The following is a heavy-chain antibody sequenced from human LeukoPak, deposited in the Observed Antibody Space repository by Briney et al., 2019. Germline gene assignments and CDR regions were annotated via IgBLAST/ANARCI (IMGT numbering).Heavy chain of an antibody. CDR2: INPSGGST. CDR1: GYTFTSYY. D-gene: IGHD2-2*01. CDR3: ARDGCSSTSCYHTFDY. V-gene: IGHV1-46*01. J-gene: IGHJ4*02. Sequence: ASVTVSCKASGYTFTSYYMHWVRQAPGQGLEWMGIINPSGGSTSYAQKFQGRVTMTRDTSTSTVYMELSSLRSEDTAVYYCARDGCSSTSCYHTFDYWGQGTLVAVSS.